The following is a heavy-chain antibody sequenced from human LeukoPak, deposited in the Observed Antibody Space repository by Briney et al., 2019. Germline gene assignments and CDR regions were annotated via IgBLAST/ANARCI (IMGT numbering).Heavy chain of an antibody. V-gene: IGHV3-64*02. J-gene: IGHJ4*02. CDR3: AKDSASLWFGELIFFDY. Sequence: GGSLRLSCAASGFTFSNYAMHWVRQAPGEGLEYVSAISSNGGSTYYADSVKGRFTISRDNSKNTLYLQMNSLRAEDTAVYYCAKDSASLWFGELIFFDYWGQGTLVTVSS. CDR2: ISSNGGST. D-gene: IGHD3-10*01. CDR1: GFTFSNYA.